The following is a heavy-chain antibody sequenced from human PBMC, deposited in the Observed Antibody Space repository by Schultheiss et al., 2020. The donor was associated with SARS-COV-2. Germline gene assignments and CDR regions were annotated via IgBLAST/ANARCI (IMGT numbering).Heavy chain of an antibody. Sequence: SETLSLTCTVSGGSISSYYWSWIRQPPGKGLEWIGYIYYSGSTNYNPSLKSRVTISVDTSKNQFSLKLRSVTAADTAMYYCARDQGMYGMDVWGQGTTVTVSS. CDR3: ARDQGMYGMDV. CDR2: IYYSGST. V-gene: IGHV4-59*12. CDR1: GGSISSYY. J-gene: IGHJ6*02. D-gene: IGHD3-10*01.